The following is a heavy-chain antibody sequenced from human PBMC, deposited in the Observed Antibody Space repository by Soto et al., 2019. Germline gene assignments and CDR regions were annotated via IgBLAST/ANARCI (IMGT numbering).Heavy chain of an antibody. CDR3: AVGRHKTSGSNTWFDP. CDR2: ISDTGGGT. Sequence: GGSLRLSCAASGVNFSSYAMNWVRQAPGKGLEWVSTISDTGGGTFYAGSVKGRFTISRDNSRNTLYLQKHSLRADDSAIYFCAVGRHKTSGSNTWFDPWGRGTLVTVSS. CDR1: GVNFSSYA. J-gene: IGHJ5*02. V-gene: IGHV3-23*01. D-gene: IGHD3-22*01.